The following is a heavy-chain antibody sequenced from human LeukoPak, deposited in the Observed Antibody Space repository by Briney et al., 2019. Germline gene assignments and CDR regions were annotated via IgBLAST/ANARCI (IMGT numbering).Heavy chain of an antibody. D-gene: IGHD6-19*01. CDR2: IYYSGST. Sequence: SETLSLTCTVSGGSISSSSYYWAWIRQPPGKGLEWIGNIYYSGSTYYNPSPKSRVTISVDTSKNQFSLKLSSVTAADTAVYYCARLPYSSGWYSWFDPWGQGTLVTVSS. CDR3: ARLPYSSGWYSWFDP. V-gene: IGHV4-39*01. CDR1: GGSISSSSYY. J-gene: IGHJ5*02.